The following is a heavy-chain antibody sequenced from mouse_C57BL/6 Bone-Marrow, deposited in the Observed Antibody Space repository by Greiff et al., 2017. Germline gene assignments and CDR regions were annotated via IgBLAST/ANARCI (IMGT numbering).Heavy chain of an antibody. CDR1: GYTFTSYT. Sequence: LQESGAELARPGASVKMSCKASGYTFTSYTMHWVKQRPGQGLEWIGYINPSSGYTKYNQKFKDKATLTADKSSSTAYIQLSSLTSEDSAVYYCARRRWLLRVYAMDYWGQGTSVTVSS. J-gene: IGHJ4*01. V-gene: IGHV1-4*01. CDR3: ARRRWLLRVYAMDY. D-gene: IGHD2-3*01. CDR2: INPSSGYT.